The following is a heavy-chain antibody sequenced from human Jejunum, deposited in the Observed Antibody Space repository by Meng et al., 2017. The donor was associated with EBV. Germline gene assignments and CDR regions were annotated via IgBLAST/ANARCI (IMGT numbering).Heavy chain of an antibody. CDR1: VVSRSNFY. V-gene: IGHV4-59*01. CDR3: ARGGGRPEY. CDR2: IYYSVST. Sequence: RVSVPGLVTPSQPLPRTCTVSVVSRSNFYWSWFRQPPGKGLEWIGYIYYSVSTNYNPSLKSRVTISVDTSKNQFSLSLSSVTAADTAVYYCARGGGRPEYWGQGILVTVSS. J-gene: IGHJ4*02. D-gene: IGHD3-10*01.